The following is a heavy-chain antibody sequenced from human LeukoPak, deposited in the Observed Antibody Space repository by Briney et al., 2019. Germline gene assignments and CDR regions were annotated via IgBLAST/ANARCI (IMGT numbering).Heavy chain of an antibody. CDR1: GYTFTSYG. CDR3: ARCPSGILTGYYNH. CDR2: ITPYNGNT. J-gene: IGHJ5*02. Sequence: ASVKVSCKASGYTFTSYGISWVRQAPGQGLEWMGWITPYNGNTNYPQKLQGRVTMTTDTSTSTAYMELRSLRSDDTAVYYCARCPSGILTGYYNHWGQGTLVTVSS. D-gene: IGHD3-9*01. V-gene: IGHV1-18*01.